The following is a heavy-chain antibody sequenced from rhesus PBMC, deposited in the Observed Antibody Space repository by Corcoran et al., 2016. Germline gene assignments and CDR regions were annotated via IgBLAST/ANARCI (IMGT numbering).Heavy chain of an antibody. CDR1: GGSFSSYW. CDR3: VTQNSLDV. V-gene: IGHV4-80*01. Sequence: QVQLQESGPGLVKPSETLSLTCAVSGGSFSSYWWSGIRQPPGKGREWIGEINGNSGTTNYNPSLKSRVTISKDASKNQFSLKLSSVTAADTAVYYCVTQNSLDVWGRGVLVTVSS. J-gene: IGHJ5-2*02. CDR2: INGNSGTT. D-gene: IGHD2-15*01.